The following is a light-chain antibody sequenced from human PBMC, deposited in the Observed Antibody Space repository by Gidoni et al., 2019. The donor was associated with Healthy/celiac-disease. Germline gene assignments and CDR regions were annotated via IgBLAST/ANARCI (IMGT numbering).Light chain of an antibody. Sequence: RITKSPSSLSASTGDRVTITCRASQGISSYLAWYQQKPGKAPKLLIYAASTLQSGVPSRFSGSGSGTDFTLTISCLQSEDFATYYCQQYYSYLWTFGQGTKVEIK. J-gene: IGKJ1*01. CDR3: QQYYSYLWT. CDR2: AAS. CDR1: QGISSY. V-gene: IGKV1-8*01.